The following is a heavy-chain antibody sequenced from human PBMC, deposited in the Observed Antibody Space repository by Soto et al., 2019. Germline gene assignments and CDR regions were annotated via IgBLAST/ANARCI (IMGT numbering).Heavy chain of an antibody. CDR3: KSTGYYGRAFDI. J-gene: IGHJ3*02. D-gene: IGHD3-22*01. V-gene: IGHV5-51*01. CDR1: GNSCTSYW. Sequence: PXESLKVSCKCYGNSCTSYWIGLVLQMPGKGLEWMGIIYPGDSDTRYSPSFQGQVTISADKPISTAYLQWSSLKASDTAMYYCKSTGYYGRAFDICGQRTMVTVSS. CDR2: IYPGDSDT.